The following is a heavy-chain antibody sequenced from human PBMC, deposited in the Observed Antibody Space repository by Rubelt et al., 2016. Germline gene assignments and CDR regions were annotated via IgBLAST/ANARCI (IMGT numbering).Heavy chain of an antibody. CDR1: TFTSYG. V-gene: IGHV3-33*06. CDR2: IWSDGSNK. J-gene: IGHJ5*02. D-gene: IGHD5-18*01. CDR3: AKGKNVDTAMAA. Sequence: TFTSYGMHWVRQAPGKGLESVAVIWSDGSNKDYADSVKGRFTISRDNSKKTLYLQMNSLRAEDTAVYYCAKGKNVDTAMAAWGQGTLVTVSS.